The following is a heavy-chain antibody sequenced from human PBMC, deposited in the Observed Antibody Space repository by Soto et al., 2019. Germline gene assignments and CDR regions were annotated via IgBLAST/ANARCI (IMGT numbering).Heavy chain of an antibody. CDR1: GGGNLRDYR. Sequence: ASVKVSCKASGGGNLRDYRTTWVRRAPGQGLEWMGGIIPKLGSTNYAQNFQGRVTITTDKSTSTAYMELRSLRSDDTAVYYCARDSGDIVVSWFDPWGQGTLVTVSS. V-gene: IGHV1-69*10. J-gene: IGHJ5*02. D-gene: IGHD2-2*01. CDR3: ARDSGDIVVSWFDP. CDR2: IIPKLGST.